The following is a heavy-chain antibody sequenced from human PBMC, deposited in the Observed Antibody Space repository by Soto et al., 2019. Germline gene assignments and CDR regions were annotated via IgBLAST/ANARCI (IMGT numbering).Heavy chain of an antibody. CDR3: ARGMTPPGAPAWYYFDS. CDR2: ISYSGST. V-gene: IGHV4-59*08. Sequence: SETLSLTCTVSGGSISSYYWSWIRQPPGKGLEWIGYISYSGSTNYNPSLKSRVTISVDTSKNQFSLRLTSVTAADTALYYCARGMTPPGAPAWYYFDSWGQGTLVTVSS. J-gene: IGHJ4*02. D-gene: IGHD2-8*02. CDR1: GGSISSYY.